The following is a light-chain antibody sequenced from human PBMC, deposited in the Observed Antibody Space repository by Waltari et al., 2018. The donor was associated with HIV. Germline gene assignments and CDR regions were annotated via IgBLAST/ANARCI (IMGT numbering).Light chain of an antibody. CDR1: SRDAGGYNA. V-gene: IGLV2-14*01. Sequence: QSALNPPASVSGSPGQSISISCPGTSRDAGGYNAVSWYQQHPAKAPKLVILEVSNRPSGVSNRFSGSKSGNRASLTISGLQAEDEAYYYCSSYTSSDTVVFGGGTKVTVL. CDR2: EVS. CDR3: SSYTSSDTVV. J-gene: IGLJ2*01.